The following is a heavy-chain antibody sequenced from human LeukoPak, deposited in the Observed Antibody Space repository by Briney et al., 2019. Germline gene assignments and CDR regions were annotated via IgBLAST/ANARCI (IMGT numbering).Heavy chain of an antibody. CDR1: GFTFSGYW. CDR2: IKQDGSEK. D-gene: IGHD6-13*01. J-gene: IGHJ4*02. V-gene: IGHV3-7*01. CDR3: ARGTIAAPGTDY. Sequence: PGGSLRLSCAASGFTFSGYWMHWVRQAPGKGLEWVANIKQDGSEKHFADSVEGRFTISRDNAENSLYLQMNSLRAEDTAMYYCARGTIAAPGTDYWGQGTLVTVSS.